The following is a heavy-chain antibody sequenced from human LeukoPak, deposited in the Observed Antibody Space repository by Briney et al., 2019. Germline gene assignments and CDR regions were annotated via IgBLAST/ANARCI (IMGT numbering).Heavy chain of an antibody. Sequence: GGSLRLSCAASGFTVSSNYMSWVRQAPGKGLEWVSRITSDGSSTSHADSVKGRFTTSRDNAKNTLYLQMNSLRAEDTAVYYCSRGVGATDNWGQGTLVTVSS. D-gene: IGHD1-26*01. CDR2: ITSDGSST. J-gene: IGHJ4*02. V-gene: IGHV3-74*01. CDR3: SRGVGATDN. CDR1: GFTVSSNY.